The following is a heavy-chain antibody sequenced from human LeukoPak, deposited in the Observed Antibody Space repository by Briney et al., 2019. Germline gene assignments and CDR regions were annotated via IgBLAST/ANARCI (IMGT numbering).Heavy chain of an antibody. Sequence: TGGSLRLSCAASGFTFSSYAMSWVRQAPGKGLEWVSAISGSGGSTYYADSVKGRFTISRDNSRNTLYLQMNSLRAEDTAIYYCTKRTGRDTRDYWGQGTLVTVSS. CDR1: GFTFSSYA. CDR2: ISGSGGST. CDR3: TKRTGRDTRDY. V-gene: IGHV3-23*01. J-gene: IGHJ4*02. D-gene: IGHD5-18*01.